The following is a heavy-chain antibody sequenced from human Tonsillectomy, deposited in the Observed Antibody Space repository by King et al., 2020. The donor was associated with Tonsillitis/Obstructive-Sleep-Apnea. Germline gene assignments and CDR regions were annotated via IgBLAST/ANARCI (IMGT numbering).Heavy chain of an antibody. Sequence: VQLVQSGAEVKKPGSSVKVSCKASGGTFSSYAISWVRQAPGQGLEWMGGIIPIFGTANYAQKFQGRVMITADESTSTAYMELSSLRSEDTAVYYCARIVDTAPGYYFDYWGQGTLVTVSS. CDR3: ARIVDTAPGYYFDY. V-gene: IGHV1-69*01. CDR2: IIPIFGTA. D-gene: IGHD5-18*01. J-gene: IGHJ4*02. CDR1: GGTFSSYA.